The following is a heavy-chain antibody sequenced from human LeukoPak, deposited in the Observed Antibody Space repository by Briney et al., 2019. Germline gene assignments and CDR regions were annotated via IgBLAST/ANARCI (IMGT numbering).Heavy chain of an antibody. CDR1: GGSINSNSHH. CDR3: ARRGDILTDYTFDY. V-gene: IGHV4-39*02. CDR2: IYYSGTT. J-gene: IGHJ4*02. Sequence: PSETLSLTCSVSGGSINSNSHHWDWIRQAPGKGLEWIGNIYYSGTTSYSPSLKSRVTISVDTSNNHFSLRLTSVTASDTAVYYCARRGDILTDYTFDYWGQGTLVTVSS. D-gene: IGHD3-9*01.